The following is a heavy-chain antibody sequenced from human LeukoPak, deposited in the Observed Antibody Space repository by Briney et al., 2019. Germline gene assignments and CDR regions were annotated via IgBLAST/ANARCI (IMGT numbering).Heavy chain of an antibody. J-gene: IGHJ4*02. V-gene: IGHV1-69*06. D-gene: IGHD5-12*01. CDR1: GGTFSNYA. CDR2: IIPIFGTA. Sequence: ASVKVSCKASGGTFSNYAISWVRQAPGQGLEWMGGIIPIFGTANYAQKFRGRVTITADKSTRTAYMELSSLRSEDTAVYYCARDGRGYSDYDFRYFDYWGQGTLVTVSS. CDR3: ARDGRGYSDYDFRYFDY.